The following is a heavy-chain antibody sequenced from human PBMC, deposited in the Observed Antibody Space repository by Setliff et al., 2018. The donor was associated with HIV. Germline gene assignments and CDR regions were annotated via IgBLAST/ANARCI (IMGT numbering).Heavy chain of an antibody. J-gene: IGHJ4*02. CDR2: IIPIFGTA. CDR1: GGTLSSYA. CDR3: ARGYYDQIRFLVY. D-gene: IGHD3-3*01. V-gene: IGHV1-69*13. Sequence: SVKVSCKASGGTLSSYAISWVRQAPGQGLEWMGGIIPIFGTANYAQKFQGRVTITADESTSTAYMELSSLRSEDTAVYYCARGYYDQIRFLVYWGQGTLVTVSS.